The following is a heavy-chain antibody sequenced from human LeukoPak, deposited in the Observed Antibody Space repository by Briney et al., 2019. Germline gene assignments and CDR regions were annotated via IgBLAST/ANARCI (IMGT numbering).Heavy chain of an antibody. CDR1: GGSISSYY. CDR3: ARAPYSSGWYLSRPEYYFDY. D-gene: IGHD6-19*01. Sequence: SETLSLTCTVSGGSISSYYWSWIRQPPGKGLEWIGYIYYSGSTNYNPSLKSRVTISVDTSKNQFSLKLSSVTAADTAVYYCARAPYSSGWYLSRPEYYFDYWGQGTLVTVSS. CDR2: IYYSGST. J-gene: IGHJ4*02. V-gene: IGHV4-59*01.